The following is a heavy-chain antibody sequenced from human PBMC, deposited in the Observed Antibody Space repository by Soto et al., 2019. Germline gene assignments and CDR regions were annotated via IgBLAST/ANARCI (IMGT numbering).Heavy chain of an antibody. V-gene: IGHV4-34*01. Sequence: PSETLSLTCAVYGGSFSGYYWSWIRQPPWKGLEWIGEINHSGSTNYNPSLKSRVTISVDTSKNQFSLKLSSVTAADTAVYYCARCDFWSGYPSFRDYYDRMDVSGQGTTVIVSS. CDR1: GGSFSGYY. CDR3: ARCDFWSGYPSFRDYYDRMDV. J-gene: IGHJ6*02. D-gene: IGHD3-3*01. CDR2: INHSGST.